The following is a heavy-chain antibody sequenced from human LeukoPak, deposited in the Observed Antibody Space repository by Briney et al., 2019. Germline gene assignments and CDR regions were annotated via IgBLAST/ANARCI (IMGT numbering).Heavy chain of an antibody. Sequence: GGSLRLSCAASGFTFSSYGMHWVRQAPGKGLEWVAFIRYDGSNKYYADSAKGRFTISRDNSKNTLYLQMNSLRAEDTAVYYCAKDYDFWSGYAKYYFDYWGQGTLVTVSS. J-gene: IGHJ4*02. CDR3: AKDYDFWSGYAKYYFDY. CDR2: IRYDGSNK. D-gene: IGHD3-3*01. V-gene: IGHV3-30*02. CDR1: GFTFSSYG.